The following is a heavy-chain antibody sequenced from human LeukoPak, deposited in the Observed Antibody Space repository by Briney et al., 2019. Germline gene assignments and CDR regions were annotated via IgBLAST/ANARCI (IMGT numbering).Heavy chain of an antibody. Sequence: SETLSLTCSVSGGSISTYYWSWIRQPPGKGLEWIGSIYVNGSTNYYPSLKSRVTISVDTSKNQLFLTLTSVTAADTAVYYCARRRSVGGRPWFDPWGQGTLVTVSS. J-gene: IGHJ5*02. D-gene: IGHD2-15*01. CDR1: GGSISTYY. CDR2: IYVNGST. V-gene: IGHV4-4*09. CDR3: ARRRSVGGRPWFDP.